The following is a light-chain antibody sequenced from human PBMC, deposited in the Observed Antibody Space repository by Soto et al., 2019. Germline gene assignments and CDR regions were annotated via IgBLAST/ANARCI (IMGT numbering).Light chain of an antibody. V-gene: IGLV1-40*01. CDR2: GST. CDR1: GSNIGAPYD. J-gene: IGLJ1*01. Sequence: QPVLTQQPSLSGAPGQRVTISCTGSGSNIGAPYDVHWYQHLPGTAPKLLIYGSTNRPSGVPGRFSGSKSGTSASLAITGLQAEDEADYYCQSYDSSLSGYVFGAGTKLTVL. CDR3: QSYDSSLSGYV.